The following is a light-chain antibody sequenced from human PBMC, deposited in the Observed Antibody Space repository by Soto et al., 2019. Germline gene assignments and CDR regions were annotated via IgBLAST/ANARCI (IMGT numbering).Light chain of an antibody. CDR2: DAS. CDR1: KSVSSY. J-gene: IGKJ5*01. CDR3: QQRSNWPPIT. Sequence: EIVLTQSPATLSLSPVERATLSCTARKSVSSYLAWYQQKPGQAPRLLIYDASNRATGIPARFSGSGSGTDFTLTISSLEPEDFAVYYCQQRSNWPPITFGQGTRLEIK. V-gene: IGKV3-11*01.